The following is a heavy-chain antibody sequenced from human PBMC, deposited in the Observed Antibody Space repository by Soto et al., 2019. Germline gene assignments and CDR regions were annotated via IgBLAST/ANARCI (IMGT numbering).Heavy chain of an antibody. CDR2: ISYDGSNK. CDR1: GFTFSSYA. V-gene: IGHV3-30-3*01. CDR3: ASVDSSSPVGWYFDL. J-gene: IGHJ2*01. D-gene: IGHD6-19*01. Sequence: PGGSLRLSCAASGFTFSSYAMHWVRQAPGKGLEWVAVISYDGSNKYYADSVKGRFTISRDNSKNTLYLQMNSLRAEDTAVYYCASVDSSSPVGWYFDLWGRGTLVTVSS.